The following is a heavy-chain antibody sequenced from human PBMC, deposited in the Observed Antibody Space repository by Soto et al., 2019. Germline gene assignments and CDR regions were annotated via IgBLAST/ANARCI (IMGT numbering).Heavy chain of an antibody. V-gene: IGHV2-26*01. CDR1: GFSLSNARMG. D-gene: IGHD5-12*01. CDR3: ARQLGVGATITPCYYGMDV. J-gene: IGHJ6*02. CDR2: IFSNDEK. Sequence: QVTLKESGPVLVKPTETLTLTCTVSGFSLSNARMGVSWIRQPPGKALEWLAHIFSNDEKSYSTSLKSRLTIAQDTSKSQVVLTVTNMDPVDTATYYCARQLGVGATITPCYYGMDVWGQGTTVTVSS.